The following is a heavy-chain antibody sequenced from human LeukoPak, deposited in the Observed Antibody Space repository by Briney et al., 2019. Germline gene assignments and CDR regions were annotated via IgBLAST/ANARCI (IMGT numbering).Heavy chain of an antibody. V-gene: IGHV4-61*02. J-gene: IGHJ4*02. Sequence: SETLSLTCTVSGGSISSGGYYWSWIRQPAGRGLEWIGRIYTSGSTNYNPSLKSRVTISVDTSKNQFSLKLSSVTAADTAVYYCARDRNTVTTGALFDYWGQGTLVTVSS. CDR3: ARDRNTVTTGALFDY. D-gene: IGHD4-11*01. CDR1: GGSISSGGYY. CDR2: IYTSGST.